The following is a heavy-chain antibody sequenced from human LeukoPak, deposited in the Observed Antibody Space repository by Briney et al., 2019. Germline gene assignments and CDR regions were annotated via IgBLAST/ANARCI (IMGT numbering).Heavy chain of an antibody. Sequence: ASVKVSCKASGGTFSSYAISWVRQAPGQGLEWMGGIIPIFGTANYAQKFQGRVTITTDESTSTAYMELSSLRSEDMAVYYCARVPSGAYYYDSSGSGWGQGTLVTVSS. D-gene: IGHD3-22*01. J-gene: IGHJ4*02. CDR2: IIPIFGTA. CDR3: ARVPSGAYYYDSSGSG. V-gene: IGHV1-69*05. CDR1: GGTFSSYA.